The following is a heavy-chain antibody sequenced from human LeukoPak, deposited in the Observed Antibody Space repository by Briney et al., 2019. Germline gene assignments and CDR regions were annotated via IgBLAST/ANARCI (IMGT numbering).Heavy chain of an antibody. V-gene: IGHV4-30-4*01. CDR2: IYYSGST. J-gene: IGHJ4*02. CDR3: ARGRDSSGYPHYFDY. D-gene: IGHD3-22*01. CDR1: GGSISSGGYY. Sequence: SEPLSLTCTVSGGSISSGGYYWSWIRQPPGQGLGWIGYIYYSGSTYYNPSLKSRVTISVDTSKNQFSLKLSSVTAADTAVYYCARGRDSSGYPHYFDYWGQGTLVTVSS.